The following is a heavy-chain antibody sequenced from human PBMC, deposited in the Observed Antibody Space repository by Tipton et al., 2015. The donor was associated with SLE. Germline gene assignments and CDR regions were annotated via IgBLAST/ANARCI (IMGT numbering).Heavy chain of an antibody. Sequence: TLSLTCTVSGGSISSYYWSWIRQPPGKGLEWIGYIYYSGSTNYNPSLKSRVTISVDTSKNQFSLKLSSVTAADTAVYYCARHRGSGWVLDAFDIWGQGTVVTVSS. CDR1: GGSISSYY. CDR2: IYYSGST. CDR3: ARHRGSGWVLDAFDI. D-gene: IGHD6-19*01. J-gene: IGHJ3*02. V-gene: IGHV4-59*08.